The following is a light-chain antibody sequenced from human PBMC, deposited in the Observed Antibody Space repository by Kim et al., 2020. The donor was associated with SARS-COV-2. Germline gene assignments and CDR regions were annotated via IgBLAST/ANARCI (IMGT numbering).Light chain of an antibody. Sequence: SASTGDRVTITYRASQDIRSYLAWYQQKPGTAPKLLLYAASTLQSGVPSRFSGSGSGTSFTLTISCLQSEDFATYYCQQYYSFPNSFGQGTKLEI. V-gene: IGKV1-8*01. CDR2: AAS. CDR3: QQYYSFPNS. J-gene: IGKJ2*03. CDR1: QDIRSY.